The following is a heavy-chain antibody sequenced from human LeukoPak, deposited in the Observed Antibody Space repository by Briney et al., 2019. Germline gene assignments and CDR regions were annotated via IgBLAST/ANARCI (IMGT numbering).Heavy chain of an antibody. CDR1: GYTFTSYD. CDR2: MNPNSGNT. J-gene: IGHJ4*02. CDR3: VRGRNGDYAFDY. D-gene: IGHD4-17*01. V-gene: IGHV1-8*03. Sequence: ASVKVSCKASGYTFTSYDINWVRQATGQGLEWMGWMNPNSGNTGYAQKFQGRVTITRNTSISTAYMELSSLRSEDTAVYYCVRGRNGDYAFDYWGQGTLVTVSS.